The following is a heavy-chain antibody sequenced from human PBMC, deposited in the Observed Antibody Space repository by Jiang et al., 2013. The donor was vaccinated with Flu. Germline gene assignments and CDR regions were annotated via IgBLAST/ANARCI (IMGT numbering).Heavy chain of an antibody. CDR3: ARNVRHTALDY. CDR2: IFDGGNT. V-gene: IGHV4-39*01. D-gene: IGHD5-18*01. Sequence: GPGLVKASETLSLTCSVSGVSISSSRYFWVWIRQTPGKGLEWIGSIFDGGNTFYTSSLKSRVSMSVDTSRNQIPLKVNSVTAADTAIYYCARNVRHTALDYWGEGTLVTVSS. CDR1: GVSISSSRYF. J-gene: IGHJ4*02.